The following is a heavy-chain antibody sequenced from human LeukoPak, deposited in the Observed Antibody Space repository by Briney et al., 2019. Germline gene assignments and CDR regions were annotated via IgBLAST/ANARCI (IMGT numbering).Heavy chain of an antibody. CDR3: ASIARYYDILTGYYDGWFDP. CDR1: GFTFSSYW. V-gene: IGHV3-74*01. D-gene: IGHD3-9*01. CDR2: INSDGSST. J-gene: IGHJ5*02. Sequence: GGSLRLSCAASGFTFSSYWMHWVRQAPGKGLVWVSRINSDGSSTSYADSVKGRFTISRDNSKNTLYLQMNSLRAEDTAVYYCASIARYYDILTGYYDGWFDPWGQGTLVTVSS.